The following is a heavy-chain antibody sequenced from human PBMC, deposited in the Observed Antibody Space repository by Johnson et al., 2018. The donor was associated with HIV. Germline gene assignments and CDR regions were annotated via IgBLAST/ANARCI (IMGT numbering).Heavy chain of an antibody. Sequence: VQLVESGGGLVQPGGSLRLSCAASGFTFSSYAMSWVRQAPGKGLVWVSRMNSDGSSTTYADSVKGRFTISRDNAKNTLYLQMKTLRAEDTAIYYCAREKEMTRLGAFDVWGQGTVVTVSS. CDR3: AREKEMTRLGAFDV. J-gene: IGHJ3*01. CDR2: MNSDGSST. CDR1: GFTFSSYA. V-gene: IGHV3-23*03. D-gene: IGHD3-16*01.